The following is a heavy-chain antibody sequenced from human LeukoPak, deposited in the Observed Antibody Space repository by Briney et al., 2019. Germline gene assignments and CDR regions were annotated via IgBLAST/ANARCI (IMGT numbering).Heavy chain of an antibody. CDR3: ARVFTVIVVEWAFDI. CDR1: GFTFSSYS. J-gene: IGHJ3*02. D-gene: IGHD3-22*01. CDR2: ISMSSSYI. Sequence: GGCLRLSCAASGFTFSSYSMNWVRQAPGKGLEWVSSISMSSSYIYYADSVKGRFTISRDNAKNSLYLQMNSLRAEDTAVYYCARVFTVIVVEWAFDIWGQGTMDTLSS. V-gene: IGHV3-21*01.